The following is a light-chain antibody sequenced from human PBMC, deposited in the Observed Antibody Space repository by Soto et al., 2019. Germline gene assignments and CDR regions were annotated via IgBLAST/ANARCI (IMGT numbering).Light chain of an antibody. CDR1: ATITDF. J-gene: IGKJ4*01. CDR3: QQNFSPFVT. Sequence: DIQMTQSPPSLSASVGDRVTITCRASATITDFLNWYQLKAGKAPKLLIYSASNLQPGVPSRFSGSGYGTDFTLTLSGLQHEDSATYYCQQNFSPFVTFGAGTKVEV. V-gene: IGKV1-39*01. CDR2: SAS.